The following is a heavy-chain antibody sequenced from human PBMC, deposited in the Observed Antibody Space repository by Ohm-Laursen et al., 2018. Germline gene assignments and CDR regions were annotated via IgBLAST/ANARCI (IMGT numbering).Heavy chain of an antibody. D-gene: IGHD2-2*01. Sequence: GSLRLSCTAAGFTFSSYAMSWVRQAPGKGLEWVSAISGSGGSTYYADSVKGRFTISRDNSKNTLYLQMNSLRAEDTAVYYCAKDRDIVVVPIMDVWGQGTTVTVSS. CDR2: ISGSGGST. V-gene: IGHV3-23*01. J-gene: IGHJ6*02. CDR3: AKDRDIVVVPIMDV. CDR1: GFTFSSYA.